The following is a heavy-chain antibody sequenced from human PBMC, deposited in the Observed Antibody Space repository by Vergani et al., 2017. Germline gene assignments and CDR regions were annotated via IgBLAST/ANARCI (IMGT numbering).Heavy chain of an antibody. CDR1: GGSISSYY. V-gene: IGHV4-4*07. Sequence: QVQLQESGPGLVKPSETLSLTCTVSGGSISSYYWSWIRQPAGKGLEWIGRIYTSGSTNYNPSLKSRVTMSVDTSKNQFSLKLSSVTAADPAVYYCARTVPNYYDSSGYLYYFDYWGQGTLVTVSS. CDR3: ARTVPNYYDSSGYLYYFDY. CDR2: IYTSGST. J-gene: IGHJ4*02. D-gene: IGHD3-22*01.